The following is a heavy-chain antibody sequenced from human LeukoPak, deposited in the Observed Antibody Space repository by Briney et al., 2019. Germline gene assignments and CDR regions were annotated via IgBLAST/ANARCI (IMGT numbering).Heavy chain of an antibody. D-gene: IGHD6-13*01. V-gene: IGHV3-7*03. CDR1: GFPFYSYW. CDR2: IRHDGSTK. J-gene: IGHJ4*02. Sequence: GGSLRLSCTASGFPFYSYWMTWVRQTPGKGLEWVANIRHDGSTKYYVNSVKGRFTISRDNAMNSLYLQMDSLRVEDTAIYYCARSVPYGTTWYGRSDCWGQGTQVTVSS. CDR3: ARSVPYGTTWYGRSDC.